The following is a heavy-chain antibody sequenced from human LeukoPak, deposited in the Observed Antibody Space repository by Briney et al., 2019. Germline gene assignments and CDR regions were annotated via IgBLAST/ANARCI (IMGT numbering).Heavy chain of an antibody. D-gene: IGHD3-10*01. J-gene: IGHJ4*02. CDR3: ARDLRYYGSGTFDY. V-gene: IGHV4-59*01. Sequence: SETLSLTCTVSGGYIGSYYWSWIRQPPGRGLEWIGYIYYSGSTNYNPSLKSRVTISVDTSKNQFSLKLSSVTAADTAVYYCARDLRYYGSGTFDYWGQGTLVTVSS. CDR1: GGYIGSYY. CDR2: IYYSGST.